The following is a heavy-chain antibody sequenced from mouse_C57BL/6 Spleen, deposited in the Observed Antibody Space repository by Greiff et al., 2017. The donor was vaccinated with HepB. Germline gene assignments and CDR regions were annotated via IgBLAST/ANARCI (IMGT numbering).Heavy chain of an antibody. CDR3: ARSNYGSPLDY. D-gene: IGHD1-1*01. CDR2: IYPGDGDT. V-gene: IGHV1-82*01. CDR1: GYAFSSYW. Sequence: QVQLQQSGPELVKPGASVKISCKASGYAFSSYWMNWVKQRPGKGLEWIGRIYPGDGDTNYNGKFKGKATLTADKSSSTAYMQLSILTSEDSAVYVCARSNYGSPLDYWGQGTTLTVSS. J-gene: IGHJ2*01.